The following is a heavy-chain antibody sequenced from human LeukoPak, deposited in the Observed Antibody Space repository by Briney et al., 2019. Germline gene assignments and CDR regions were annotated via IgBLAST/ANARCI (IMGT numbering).Heavy chain of an antibody. CDR2: IKQDGSEK. Sequence: GGSLRLSCAASGFTFSSYWMSWVRQAPGKGLEWVANIKQDGSEKYYVDSVKGRFTISRDNAKNSLYLQMNSLRAEDTAVYYCARGYSYGSRAYYGMDVWGQGTTVTVSS. J-gene: IGHJ6*02. V-gene: IGHV3-7*01. CDR3: ARGYSYGSRAYYGMDV. CDR1: GFTFSSYW. D-gene: IGHD5-18*01.